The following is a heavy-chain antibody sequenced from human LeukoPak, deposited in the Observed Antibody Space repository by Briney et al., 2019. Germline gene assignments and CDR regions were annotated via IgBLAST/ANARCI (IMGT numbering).Heavy chain of an antibody. CDR2: IYQSGST. J-gene: IGHJ4*02. CDR3: ARLSSSGWYLFDY. V-gene: IGHV4-4*02. D-gene: IGHD6-19*01. CDR1: GGSISSVYW. Sequence: PSETLSLTCAVSGGSISSVYWWSWVRQPPGKGLEWIGEIYQSGSTNYNPSLKSRVIISVDKSKNQFSLKLSSVTAADTAVYYCARLSSSGWYLFDYWGQGTLVTVSS.